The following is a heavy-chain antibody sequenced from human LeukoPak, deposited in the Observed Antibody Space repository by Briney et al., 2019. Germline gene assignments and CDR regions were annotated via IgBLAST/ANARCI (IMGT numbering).Heavy chain of an antibody. CDR3: ARVPASVDYYYGMDV. CDR2: INHSGST. D-gene: IGHD6-19*01. V-gene: IGHV4-34*01. Sequence: SETLSPTCAVYGGSFSGYYWGWIRQPPGKGLEWIGEINHSGSTKYNPSLKSRVTISLDTSKNQFSLMLTSVTAADTAVYYCARVPASVDYYYGMDVWGQGTTVTVSS. CDR1: GGSFSGYY. J-gene: IGHJ6*02.